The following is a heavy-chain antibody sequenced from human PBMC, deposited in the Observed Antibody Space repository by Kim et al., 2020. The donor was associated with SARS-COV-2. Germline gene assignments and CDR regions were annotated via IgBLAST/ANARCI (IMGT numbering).Heavy chain of an antibody. J-gene: IGHJ3*02. Sequence: KGRFTISRDKSKNTLYLQMNSLRAEDTAVYYCAKGATIFGVVIKDDAFDIWGQGTMVTVSS. CDR3: AKGATIFGVVIKDDAFDI. D-gene: IGHD3-3*01. V-gene: IGHV3-23*01.